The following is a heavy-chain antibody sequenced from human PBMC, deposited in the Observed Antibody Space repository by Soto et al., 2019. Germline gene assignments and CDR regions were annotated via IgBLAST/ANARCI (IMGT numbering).Heavy chain of an antibody. Sequence: GASVKVSCKASGYTFTSYGISWVRQAPGQGLEWMGWINPNSGNTGYAQKLQGRVTMTRNTSISTAYMELSSLRSEDTAVYYCARGGRITMVRGRNYYYYYMDVWGKGTTVTVS. CDR2: INPNSGNT. CDR3: ARGGRITMVRGRNYYYYYMDV. J-gene: IGHJ6*03. D-gene: IGHD3-10*01. CDR1: GYTFTSYG. V-gene: IGHV1-8*02.